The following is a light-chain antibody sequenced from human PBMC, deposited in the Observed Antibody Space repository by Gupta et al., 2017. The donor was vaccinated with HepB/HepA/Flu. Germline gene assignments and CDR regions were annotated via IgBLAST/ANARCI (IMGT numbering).Light chain of an antibody. CDR1: RNIDNF. V-gene: IGKV1-39*01. CDR3: QQTSSAPIT. Sequence: DVQMTQSPSSLSASVGDRVIITCRASRNIDNFLNWYQQKAGQAPKLLIYGTSTLQNAVPSRFTGSGSGTEFTLTISSLQPEDFATYYCQQTSSAPITFGQGTRLEIK. J-gene: IGKJ5*01. CDR2: GTS.